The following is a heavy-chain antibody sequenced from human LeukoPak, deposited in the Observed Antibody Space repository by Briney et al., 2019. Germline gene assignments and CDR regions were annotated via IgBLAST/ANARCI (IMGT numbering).Heavy chain of an antibody. CDR2: IYYSGTT. J-gene: IGHJ6*03. CDR1: GGSISSSSYY. V-gene: IGHV4-39*07. CDR3: ARVLDYMDV. D-gene: IGHD3-10*01. Sequence: SETLSLTCTVSGGSISSSSYYWGWIRQPPGKGLEWIGSIYYSGTTYYNPSLKSRATISVDTSKNQFSLKLTSVTAADTAVYYCARVLDYMDVWGKGTTVTVSS.